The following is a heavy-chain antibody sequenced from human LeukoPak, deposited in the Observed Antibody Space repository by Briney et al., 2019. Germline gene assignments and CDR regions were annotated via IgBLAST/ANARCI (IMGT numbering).Heavy chain of an antibody. V-gene: IGHV4-31*03. Sequence: SETLSLTCTVSGGSISSGGYYWSWIRQHPGKGLEWIGYIYYSGSTNYNPSLKSRVTISVDTSKNQFSLKLSSVTAADTAVYYCARGAIKYSSSRGWFDPWGQGTLVTVSS. J-gene: IGHJ5*02. D-gene: IGHD6-13*01. CDR3: ARGAIKYSSSRGWFDP. CDR2: IYYSGST. CDR1: GGSISSGGYY.